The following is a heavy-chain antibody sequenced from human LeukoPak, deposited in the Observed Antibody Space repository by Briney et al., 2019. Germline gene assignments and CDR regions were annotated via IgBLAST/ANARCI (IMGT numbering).Heavy chain of an antibody. CDR1: GFTFSSYG. CDR3: AKAPGRYDYYYGMDV. Sequence: GGSLRLSCAASGFTFSSYGMHWVRQAPGKGLEWVAVISYDGSNKYYADSVKGRFTIPRDNSKNTLYLQMNSLRAEDTAVYYCAKAPGRYDYYYGMDVWGQGTTVTVSS. V-gene: IGHV3-30*18. CDR2: ISYDGSNK. J-gene: IGHJ6*02.